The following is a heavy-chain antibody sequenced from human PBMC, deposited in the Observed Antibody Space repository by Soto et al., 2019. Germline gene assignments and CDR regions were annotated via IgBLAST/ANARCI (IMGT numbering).Heavy chain of an antibody. D-gene: IGHD6-19*01. J-gene: IGHJ4*02. CDR3: ARVASEQWLVGYFAY. V-gene: IGHV1-69*06. CDR1: GGTFSSYA. Sequence: QVQLVQSGAEVKKPGSSVKVSCKASGGTFSSYAISWVRQAPGQGLEWMGGIIPIFGTANYAQKFQGRVKITAVKSTSTAYMELSSLRAEDTAVYYCARVASEQWLVGYFAYWGQGTLVTVSS. CDR2: IIPIFGTA.